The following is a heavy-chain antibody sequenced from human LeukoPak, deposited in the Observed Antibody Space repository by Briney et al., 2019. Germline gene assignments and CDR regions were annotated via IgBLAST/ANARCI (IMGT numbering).Heavy chain of an antibody. V-gene: IGHV3-23*01. CDR2: ISGSGGST. J-gene: IGHJ4*02. Sequence: GGSLRLSCAASGFTFSSYAMSWVRQAPGKGLEWVSAISGSGGSTYYADSVKGRFTISRANSKNTLYLQMNSLRAEDTAVYYCARTTQYYYDSSGYYGFDYWGQGTLVTVSS. CDR1: GFTFSSYA. D-gene: IGHD3-22*01. CDR3: ARTTQYYYDSSGYYGFDY.